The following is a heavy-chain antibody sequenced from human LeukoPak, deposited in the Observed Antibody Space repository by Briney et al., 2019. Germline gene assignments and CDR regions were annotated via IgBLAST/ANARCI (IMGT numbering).Heavy chain of an antibody. V-gene: IGHV3-21*01. CDR1: GFTFSSYS. Sequence: GGSLRLSCAASGFTFSSYSMNWVRQAPGKGLEWVSSISGSSRSMYYAYSVKGRFTISRDNAKNSLFLQMNSLRAEDTAVYYCAREVEEGFDYWGQGSLVTVSS. CDR3: AREVEEGFDY. J-gene: IGHJ4*02. CDR2: ISGSSRSM.